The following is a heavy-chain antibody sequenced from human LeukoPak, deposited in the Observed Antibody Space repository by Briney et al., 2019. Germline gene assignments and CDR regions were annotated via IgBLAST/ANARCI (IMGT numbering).Heavy chain of an antibody. CDR3: ANGGGDCYDSSGYYRFDY. CDR2: ISGSGGST. J-gene: IGHJ4*02. Sequence: GGSLRLSCAASGITFSSYAMSWVRQAPGKGLEWVSAISGSGGSTYYADSVKGRFTISRDNSKNTLYLQMNSLRAEDTAVYYCANGGGDCYDSSGYYRFDYWGQGTLVTVSS. V-gene: IGHV3-23*01. CDR1: GITFSSYA. D-gene: IGHD3-22*01.